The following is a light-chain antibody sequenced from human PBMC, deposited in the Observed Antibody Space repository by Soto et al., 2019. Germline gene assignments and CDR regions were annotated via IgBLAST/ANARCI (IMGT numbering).Light chain of an antibody. CDR1: SSDVGGYSY. V-gene: IGLV2-14*01. Sequence: QSALTQPASVSGSPGQSITISCTGTSSDVGGYSYVSWFQQQPGKAPKLLIYEVRHRPSGVSNRFSGSKSGNTASLTVSGLQAEDEADYYCSSYTSSTIPVVFGGGTKLTVL. CDR2: EVR. J-gene: IGLJ3*02. CDR3: SSYTSSTIPVV.